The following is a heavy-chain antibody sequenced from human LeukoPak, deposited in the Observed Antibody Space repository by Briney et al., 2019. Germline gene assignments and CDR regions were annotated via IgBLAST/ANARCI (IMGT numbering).Heavy chain of an antibody. Sequence: HAGGSLRLSCAASGFTFSSYAMHWVRQAPGKGLEWVAVISYDGSNKYYADSVKGRFTISRDNSKNTLYLQMNSLRAEDTAVYYCARKDRYYDFWSGYFDYWGQGTLVTVSS. CDR3: ARKDRYYDFWSGYFDY. CDR2: ISYDGSNK. V-gene: IGHV3-30-3*01. D-gene: IGHD3-3*01. J-gene: IGHJ4*02. CDR1: GFTFSSYA.